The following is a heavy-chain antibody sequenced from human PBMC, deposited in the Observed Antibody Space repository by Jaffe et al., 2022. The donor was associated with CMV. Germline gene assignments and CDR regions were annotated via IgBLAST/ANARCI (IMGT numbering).Heavy chain of an antibody. CDR2: IYYSGST. J-gene: IGHJ6*02. Sequence: QLQLQESGPGLVKPSETLSLTCTVSGGSISSSSYYWGWIRQPPGKGLEWIGSIYYSGSTYYNPSLKSRVTISVDTSKNQFSLKLSSVTAADTAVYYCARHLQGPYCSSTSCKYYYGMDVWGQGTTVTVSS. D-gene: IGHD2-2*01. CDR1: GGSISSSSYY. V-gene: IGHV4-39*01. CDR3: ARHLQGPYCSSTSCKYYYGMDV.